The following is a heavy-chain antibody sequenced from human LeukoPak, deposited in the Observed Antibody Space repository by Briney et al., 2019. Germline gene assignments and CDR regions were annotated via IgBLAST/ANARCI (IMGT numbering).Heavy chain of an antibody. D-gene: IGHD4-17*01. CDR1: GFTFSSYA. Sequence: GGSLRLSCAVSGFTFSSYAMSWVRQAPGKGLEWVSAISGSGGSTYYADSVKGWFTISRDNSKNTLYLQMNSLRAEDTAVYYCAKPAVTTYPFIDGMDVWGQGTTVTVSS. CDR2: ISGSGGST. J-gene: IGHJ6*02. CDR3: AKPAVTTYPFIDGMDV. V-gene: IGHV3-23*01.